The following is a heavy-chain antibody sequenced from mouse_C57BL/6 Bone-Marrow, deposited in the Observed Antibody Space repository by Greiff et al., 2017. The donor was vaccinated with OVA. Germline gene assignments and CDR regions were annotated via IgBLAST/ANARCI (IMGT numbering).Heavy chain of an antibody. V-gene: IGHV7-3*01. CDR3: ARIKAFYFDY. Sequence: EVKLVESGGGLVQPGGSLSLSCAASGFTFTDYYMSWVRQPPGKALEWLGFIRNKANGYTTEYSASVKGRFTISRDNSQSILYLQMNALRAEDSATYYCARIKAFYFDYWGQGTTLTVSS. CDR2: IRNKANGYTT. J-gene: IGHJ2*01. CDR1: GFTFTDYY. D-gene: IGHD6-1*01.